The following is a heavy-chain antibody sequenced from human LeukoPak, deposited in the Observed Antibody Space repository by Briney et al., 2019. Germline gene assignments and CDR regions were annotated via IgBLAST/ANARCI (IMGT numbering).Heavy chain of an antibody. D-gene: IGHD3-9*01. Sequence: SETLSLTCAVYGGSFSGYHWSWIRQPPGKGLEWIGEINHSGSTNYNPSLKSRVTISVDTSKNLFSLKLSSVTAADTAVYYCARLGYDILTGFYGYFDYWGQGTLVPVSS. V-gene: IGHV4-34*01. CDR1: GGSFSGYH. CDR2: INHSGST. J-gene: IGHJ4*02. CDR3: ARLGYDILTGFYGYFDY.